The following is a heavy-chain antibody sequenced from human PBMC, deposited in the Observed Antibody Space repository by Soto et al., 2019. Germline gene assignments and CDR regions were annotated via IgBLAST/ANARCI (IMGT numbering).Heavy chain of an antibody. CDR2: IDPSDSQT. CDR3: ARQIYDADTGPNFQYYFDS. D-gene: IGHD2-8*02. Sequence: GESLKISCKGSGYSFAGYWITWVRQKPGKGLEWMGRIDPSDSQTYYSPSFRGHVTISATKSITTVFLQWSSLRASDTAMYYCARQIYDADTGPNFQYYFDSWGQGTPVTVSS. V-gene: IGHV5-10-1*01. CDR1: GYSFAGYW. J-gene: IGHJ4*02.